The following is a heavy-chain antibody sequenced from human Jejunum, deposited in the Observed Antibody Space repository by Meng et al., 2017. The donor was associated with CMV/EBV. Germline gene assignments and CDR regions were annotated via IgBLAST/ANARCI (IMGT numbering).Heavy chain of an antibody. CDR1: TFSDYY. D-gene: IGHD1-26*01. J-gene: IGHJ4*02. V-gene: IGHV1-2*02. Sequence: TFSDYYRQWVRQAPGQGLEWMGWINPQTGDTNYAPKFRGRVTMTRDMSINTVYMEVTGLRSDDTAVYYCAKDAGSYLDYYFDYWGQGTRVTVSS. CDR2: INPQTGDT. CDR3: AKDAGSYLDYYFDY.